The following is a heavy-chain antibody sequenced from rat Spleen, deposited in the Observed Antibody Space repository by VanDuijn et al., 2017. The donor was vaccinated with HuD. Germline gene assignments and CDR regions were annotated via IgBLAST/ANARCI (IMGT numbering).Heavy chain of an antibody. J-gene: IGHJ2*01. CDR3: TRRVGYGYTYYFDY. Sequence: EVQLVESGGGLVQPGRSMKLSCVASGLTFSNSGMAWVRQSPTKGLEWVASITNTGGSTYYTDSVKGRFTISRDNAKSTLYLQMNSLRSEYTAIYYCTRRVGYGYTYYFDYWGQGVMVTVSS. D-gene: IGHD1-9*01. CDR1: GLTFSNSG. V-gene: IGHV5-25*01. CDR2: ITNTGGST.